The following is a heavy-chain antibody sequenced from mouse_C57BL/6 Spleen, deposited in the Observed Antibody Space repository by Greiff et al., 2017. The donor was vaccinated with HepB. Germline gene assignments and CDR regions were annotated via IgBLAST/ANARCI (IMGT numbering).Heavy chain of an antibody. D-gene: IGHD1-1*01. J-gene: IGHJ4*01. Sequence: VQLQQSGAELAKPGASVKLSCKASGYTFTSYWMHWVKQRPGQGLEWIGYINPSSGYTKYNQKFKDKATLTADKYSSTAYMQLSSLTYEDSAVYYCARRRELGTVGGAMDYWGQGTSVTVSS. V-gene: IGHV1-7*01. CDR1: GYTFTSYW. CDR3: ARRRELGTVGGAMDY. CDR2: INPSSGYT.